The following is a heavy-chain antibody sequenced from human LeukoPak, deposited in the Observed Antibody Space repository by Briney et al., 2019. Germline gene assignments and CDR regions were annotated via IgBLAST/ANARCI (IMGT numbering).Heavy chain of an antibody. CDR1: GGSISSVAYS. V-gene: IGHV4-30-2*01. D-gene: IGHD3-10*01. CDR3: ARGPSHYYGSGSYDY. CDR2: IYHTGST. J-gene: IGHJ4*01. Sequence: SQTLSLTCAVSGGSISSVAYSWGWIRQPPGKGLEWIGYIYHTGSTYYNPSLKSRVTMSVDRSKNQFSLNLTSVTAADTAVYYCARGPSHYYGSGSYDYWGQEPWSPSPQ.